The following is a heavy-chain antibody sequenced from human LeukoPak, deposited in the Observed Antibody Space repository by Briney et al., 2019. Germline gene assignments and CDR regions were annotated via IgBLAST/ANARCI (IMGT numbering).Heavy chain of an antibody. D-gene: IGHD1-14*01. J-gene: IGHJ3*02. CDR2: INHSGST. Sequence: SETLSLTCAVYGGSFSGYYWSWIRQPPGKGLEWIGEINHSGSTYYNPSLKSRATISLETSKRQFSLKLRSVTAADTAIFYCARTVGISSGGIAFDIWGQGTMVTVSS. CDR3: ARTVGISSGGIAFDI. V-gene: IGHV4-34*01. CDR1: GGSFSGYY.